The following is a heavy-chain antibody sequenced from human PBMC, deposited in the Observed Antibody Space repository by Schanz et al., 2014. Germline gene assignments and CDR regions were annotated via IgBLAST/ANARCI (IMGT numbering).Heavy chain of an antibody. J-gene: IGHJ4*02. CDR3: ASPSGYSDYGTYFDF. V-gene: IGHV3-30-3*01. Sequence: QVQLLQFGGGVVQPGRSLRLSYAASGFTFSSYAMHWVRQAPGKGLVWVALISNDGSIKYYADSVEGRFTISRDNSRNTLYLQMNSLRTEDTAVYYCASPSGYSDYGTYFDFWGQGTLVTVYS. D-gene: IGHD5-12*01. CDR1: GFTFSSYA. CDR2: ISNDGSIK.